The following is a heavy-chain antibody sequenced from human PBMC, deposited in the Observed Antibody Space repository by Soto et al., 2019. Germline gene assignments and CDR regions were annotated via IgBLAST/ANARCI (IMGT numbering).Heavy chain of an antibody. J-gene: IGHJ6*02. CDR1: GFNFGSYG. CDR3: AKGLGNAKEV. V-gene: IGHV3-23*01. Sequence: GGSLRLSCSASGFNFGSYGMSWVRQAPGKGLEWVSGLTASGLNTYYTDSVKGRFTISRDNSRNTVYLQMSGLRVEDTAVFHCAKGLGNAKEVWGQGTTVTVS. D-gene: IGHD2-8*01. CDR2: LTASGLNT.